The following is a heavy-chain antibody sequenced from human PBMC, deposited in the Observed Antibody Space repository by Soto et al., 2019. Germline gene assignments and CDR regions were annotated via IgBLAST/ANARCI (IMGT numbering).Heavy chain of an antibody. V-gene: IGHV4-61*01. D-gene: IGHD3-3*01. CDR2: IYYSGST. Sequence: PSETLSLTCTVSGGSVSSGSYYWSWIRQPPGKGLEWIGYIYYSGSTNYNPSLKSRVTISVDTSKNQFSLKLSSVTAADTAVYYCARERRYDFWSGYDNWFDPWGQGTLVTVSS. J-gene: IGHJ5*02. CDR1: GGSVSSGSYY. CDR3: ARERRYDFWSGYDNWFDP.